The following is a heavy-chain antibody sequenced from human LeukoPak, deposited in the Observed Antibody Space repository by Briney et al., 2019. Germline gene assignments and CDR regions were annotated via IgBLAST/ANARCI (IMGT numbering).Heavy chain of an antibody. J-gene: IGHJ4*02. CDR3: ARPAAGTEY. CDR2: IYYSGST. CDR1: GGSISSSSYY. V-gene: IGHV4-39*07. D-gene: IGHD6-13*01. Sequence: SETLSLTCTVSGGSISSSSYYWGWIRQPPGKGLEWIGSIYYSGSTYYNPSLKSRVTISVDTSKNQFSLKLSSVTAADTAVYYCARPAAGTEYWGQGTLVTVSS.